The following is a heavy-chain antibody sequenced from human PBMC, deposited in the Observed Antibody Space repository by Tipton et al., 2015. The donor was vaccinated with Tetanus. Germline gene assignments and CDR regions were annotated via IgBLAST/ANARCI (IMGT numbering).Heavy chain of an antibody. J-gene: IGHJ2*01. CDR1: GGSSSSFY. D-gene: IGHD4-23*01. CDR2: INHRGGL. V-gene: IGHV4-34*01. CDR3: ATMTPVDWYFDL. Sequence: TLSLTCAVSGGSSSSFYWSWIRQPPGKGLEWIGEINHRGGLSYNPSLKSRVTISVDTSKSQFSLNMTSVTAADTAVYYCATMTPVDWYFDLWGRGTLVTVSS.